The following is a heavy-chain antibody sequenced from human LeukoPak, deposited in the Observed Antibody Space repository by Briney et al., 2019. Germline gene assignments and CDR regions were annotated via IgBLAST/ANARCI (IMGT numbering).Heavy chain of an antibody. Sequence: GGSLRLSFAASGFTFSSLAMSWVGQAPGRGREGASAISGSGGSTYYADSVKGRFTISRDNSKNTLYLQMNSLRAEDTAVYYCAKVHMWGSGWYGPGYWGQGTLVTVSS. J-gene: IGHJ4*02. CDR1: GFTFSSLA. V-gene: IGHV3-23*01. CDR2: ISGSGGST. D-gene: IGHD6-19*01. CDR3: AKVHMWGSGWYGPGY.